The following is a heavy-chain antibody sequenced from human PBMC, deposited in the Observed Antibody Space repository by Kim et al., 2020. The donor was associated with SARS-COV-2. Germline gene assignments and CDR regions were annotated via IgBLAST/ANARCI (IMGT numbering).Heavy chain of an antibody. Sequence: SETLSLTCAVYGGSFSGYYWSWIRQPPGKGLEWIGEINHSGSTNYNPSLKSRVTISVDTSKNQFSLKLSSVTAADTAVYYCAGFRNYVWGSYREQKLFDPWGQGTLVTVSS. D-gene: IGHD3-16*02. CDR1: GGSFSGYY. CDR3: AGFRNYVWGSYREQKLFDP. CDR2: INHSGST. J-gene: IGHJ5*02. V-gene: IGHV4-34*01.